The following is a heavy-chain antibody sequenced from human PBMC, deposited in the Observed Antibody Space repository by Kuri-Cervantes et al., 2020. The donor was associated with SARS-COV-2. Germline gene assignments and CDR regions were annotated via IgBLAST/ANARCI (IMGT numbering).Heavy chain of an antibody. CDR2: ISYDGRDT. J-gene: IGHJ6*02. Sequence: GGSLRLSCAASGFTFSSYGMYWVRQAPGKGLEWVAVISYDGRDTYYGDSVKGRFTISRDNSKNTLYLQMNGLRPEDTGVYYCAKPGSVRGIIREDHYGLDVWGQGTTVTVSS. D-gene: IGHD3-10*01. CDR1: GFTFSSYG. CDR3: AKPGSVRGIIREDHYGLDV. V-gene: IGHV3-30*18.